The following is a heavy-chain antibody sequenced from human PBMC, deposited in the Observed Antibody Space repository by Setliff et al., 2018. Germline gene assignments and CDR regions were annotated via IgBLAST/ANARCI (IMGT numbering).Heavy chain of an antibody. D-gene: IGHD2-15*01. V-gene: IGHV3-30*04. CDR2: ISHDGDRK. Sequence: GGSLRLSCVVSGFSFSTYAMHWIRQTPDKGLEWVAVISHDGDRKYYADSVKGRFTAFRDNSRNTLYLQMNSLRSEDTAVYYCARTCSGSGCYAGLESWGQGTPVTVSS. CDR1: GFSFSTYA. CDR3: ARTCSGSGCYAGLES. J-gene: IGHJ4*02.